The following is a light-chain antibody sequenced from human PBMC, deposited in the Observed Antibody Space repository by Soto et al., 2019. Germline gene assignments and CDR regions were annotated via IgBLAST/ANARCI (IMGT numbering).Light chain of an antibody. CDR3: QQYNSYSRT. J-gene: IGKJ1*01. V-gene: IGKV1-5*03. CDR2: KAS. Sequence: IQMTQSPSTLSASAGDRVTITCRASQSIGSWLAWYQQKPGKAPKLLIYKASSLESGVPSRFSGSGSGTEFTLTISSLQPDDFATYYCQQYNSYSRTCGQGTKVE. CDR1: QSIGSW.